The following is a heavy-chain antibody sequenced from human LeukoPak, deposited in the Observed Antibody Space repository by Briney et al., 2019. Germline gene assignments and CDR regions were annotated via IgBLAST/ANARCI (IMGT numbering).Heavy chain of an antibody. Sequence: GGSLRLSCAASGFTFYDYGMSWVRQAPGKGLEWVSAIIGSGGSTYYADSVKGRFTIPRDNSKHTLYLQMNSLRAEDTAVYYCAKDLQAQYCSSTSCYAWGYWGQGTLVTVSS. J-gene: IGHJ4*02. V-gene: IGHV3-23*01. CDR3: AKDLQAQYCSSTSCYAWGY. CDR2: IIGSGGST. CDR1: GFTFYDYG. D-gene: IGHD2-2*01.